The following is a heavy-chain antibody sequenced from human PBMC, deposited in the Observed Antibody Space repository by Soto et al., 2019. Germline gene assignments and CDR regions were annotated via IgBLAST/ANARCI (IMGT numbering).Heavy chain of an antibody. CDR3: AKAYYDSSGYPP. J-gene: IGHJ5*02. CDR1: GFTFNSYG. Sequence: PGGSLRLSCAASGFTFNSYGMHWVRQAPGKGLEWVALISYDGSNKYYADSVKGRLTISRDNSKNTLYLQMNSLRAEDTAMYYRAKAYYDSSGYPPWGQGTLVTVSS. V-gene: IGHV3-30*18. CDR2: ISYDGSNK. D-gene: IGHD3-22*01.